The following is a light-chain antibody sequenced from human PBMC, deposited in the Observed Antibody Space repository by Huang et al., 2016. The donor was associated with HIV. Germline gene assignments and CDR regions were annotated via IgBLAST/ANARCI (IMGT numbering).Light chain of an antibody. Sequence: EIVLTQSPGTLSLSPGERATLSCRASQSVSRSYLAWYQQKPGQAPRRLIYGASIRATGIPDRFSGGGSGTDFTLTISRLEPEDFAVYYCQQYGSSTGFTFGPGTKVDIK. J-gene: IGKJ3*01. V-gene: IGKV3-20*01. CDR1: QSVSRSY. CDR3: QQYGSSTGFT. CDR2: GAS.